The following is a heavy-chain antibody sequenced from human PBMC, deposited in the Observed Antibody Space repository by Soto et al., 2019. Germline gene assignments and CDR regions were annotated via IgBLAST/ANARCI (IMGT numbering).Heavy chain of an antibody. CDR2: ISYDGSNK. D-gene: IGHD2-15*01. Sequence: QVQLVESGGGVVQPGRSLRLSCAASGFTFSSYGMHWVRQAPGKGLEWVAVISYDGSNKYYADSVKGRFTISRDNSKNTLYLQMNSLRAEDTAVYYCAKGRVGGYCSDGSCYSTRLYWGQGTLVTVSS. J-gene: IGHJ4*02. CDR3: AKGRVGGYCSDGSCYSTRLY. V-gene: IGHV3-30*18. CDR1: GFTFSSYG.